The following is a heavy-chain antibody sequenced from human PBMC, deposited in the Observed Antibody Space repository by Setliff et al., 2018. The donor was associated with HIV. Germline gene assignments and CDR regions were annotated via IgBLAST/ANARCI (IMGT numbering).Heavy chain of an antibody. D-gene: IGHD5-18*01. V-gene: IGHV1-69*05. CDR1: GGTFSSYA. CDR3: ARDGGDTAMVSYYYYYYMDV. Sequence: SVKVSCKASGGTFSSYAISWVRQAPGQGLEWMGGIIPIFGTANYAQKFQGRVTITTDESTSTAYMELSSLRSEDTAVYFCARDGGDTAMVSYYYYYYMDVWGKGTTVTSP. J-gene: IGHJ6*03. CDR2: IIPIFGTA.